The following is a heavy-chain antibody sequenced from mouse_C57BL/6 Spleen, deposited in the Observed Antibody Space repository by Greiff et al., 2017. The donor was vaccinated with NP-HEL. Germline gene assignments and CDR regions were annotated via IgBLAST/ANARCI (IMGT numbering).Heavy chain of an antibody. CDR2: INPNNSGT. D-gene: IGHD1-1*01. Sequence: EVQLQQSGPELVKPGASVKIPCKASGYTFTDYNMDWVKQSPGKSLEWIGDINPNNSGTIYNQKFKGKATLTVDKSSSTAYMELRSLTSEDTAVYYCARRGFTVYFDYWGQGTTLTVSS. CDR3: ARRGFTVYFDY. V-gene: IGHV1-18*01. CDR1: GYTFTDYN. J-gene: IGHJ2*01.